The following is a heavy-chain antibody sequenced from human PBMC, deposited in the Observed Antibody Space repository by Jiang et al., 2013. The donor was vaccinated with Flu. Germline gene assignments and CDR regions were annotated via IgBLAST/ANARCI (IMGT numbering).Heavy chain of an antibody. CDR2: IDWDNDK. CDR3: ARTPGTQGLRYYFDY. CDR1: GFSLSTDGMR. D-gene: IGHD1-14*01. J-gene: IGHJ4*02. V-gene: IGHV2-70*04. Sequence: KPTQTLTLTCTFSGFSLSTDGMRVSWIRQPPGKALEWLARIDWDNDKFYSTSLKTRLTISKDTSKNQVVLTMTNMDPVDTATYYCARTPGTQGLRYYFDYWGQGTLVTVSS.